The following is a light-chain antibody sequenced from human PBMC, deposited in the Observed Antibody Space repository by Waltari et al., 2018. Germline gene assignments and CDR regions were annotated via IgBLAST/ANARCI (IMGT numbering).Light chain of an antibody. CDR3: QQHYSAPLT. CDR1: QSVLYSSNNKNY. V-gene: IGKV4-1*01. J-gene: IGKJ3*01. CDR2: WAS. Sequence: DIVMTQSPDSLAVSLGERATINCQSSQSVLYSSNNKNYLAWYQQKPGQPPKLLIYWASTRESGVPDRFSGSGSGTDFTLTISSLLAEDVAVYYCQQHYSAPLTFGPGTKVDI.